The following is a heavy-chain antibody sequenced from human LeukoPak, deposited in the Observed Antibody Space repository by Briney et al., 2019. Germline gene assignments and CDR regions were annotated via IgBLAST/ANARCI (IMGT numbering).Heavy chain of an antibody. Sequence: SETLSLTCAVYGGSFSGYYWSWIRQPPGKALEWIGEINHSGSTNYNPSLKSRVTISVDTSKNQFSLKLSSVTAADTAVYYCARGGIRIWFGESLAWFDPWGQGTLVTVSS. CDR2: INHSGST. CDR1: GGSFSGYY. V-gene: IGHV4-34*01. D-gene: IGHD3-10*01. J-gene: IGHJ5*02. CDR3: ARGGIRIWFGESLAWFDP.